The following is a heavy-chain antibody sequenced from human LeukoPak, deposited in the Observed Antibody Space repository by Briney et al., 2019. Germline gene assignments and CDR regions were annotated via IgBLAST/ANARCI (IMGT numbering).Heavy chain of an antibody. CDR1: GYTFTGYC. CDR3: ARTAPSGYSSGWFTSYYYYGMDV. J-gene: IGHJ6*02. CDR2: INPNSGGT. V-gene: IGHV1-2*02. Sequence: ASVKVSCKASGYTFTGYCMHWVRQAPGQGLEWMGWINPNSGGTNYAQKFQGRVTMTRDTSISTAYMELSRLRSDDTAVYYCARTAPSGYSSGWFTSYYYYGMDVWGQGTTVTVSS. D-gene: IGHD6-19*01.